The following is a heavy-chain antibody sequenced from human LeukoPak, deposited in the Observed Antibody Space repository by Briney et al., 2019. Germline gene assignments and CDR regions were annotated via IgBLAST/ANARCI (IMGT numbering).Heavy chain of an antibody. CDR3: AKGLSSSCYSGLHY. D-gene: IGHD2-15*01. CDR1: GFIFSSYA. J-gene: IGHJ4*02. CDR2: ICSNTNNT. V-gene: IGHV3-23*01. Sequence: PGGSLRLSCAASGFIFSSYAMTWVRQAPGKGLEWVSAICSNTNNTYYADSVQGRFIISRDNSKNTLFLQVNSLRAEDTAVYYCAKGLSSSCYSGLHYWGQGTPVTVSS.